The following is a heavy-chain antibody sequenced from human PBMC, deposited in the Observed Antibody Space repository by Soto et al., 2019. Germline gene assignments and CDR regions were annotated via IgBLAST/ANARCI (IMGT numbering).Heavy chain of an antibody. CDR3: AREGGMVRDAFDI. CDR2: INPNSGGT. J-gene: IGHJ3*02. V-gene: IGHV1-2*04. CDR1: GYTFTGYY. Sequence: ASVKVSCKASGYTFTGYYMHWVRQAPGQGLEWMGWINPNSGGTNYAQKFQGLVTMTRDTSISTAYMELSRLRSDDTAVYYCAREGGMVRDAFDIWGQGTMVTVAS. D-gene: IGHD3-16*01.